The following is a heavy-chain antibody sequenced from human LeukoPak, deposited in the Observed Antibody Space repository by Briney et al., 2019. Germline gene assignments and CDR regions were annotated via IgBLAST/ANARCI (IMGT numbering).Heavy chain of an antibody. Sequence: SETLSLTCTVSGGSISSSSYYWGWIRQPPGKGLEWIGSIYYSGSTYYNPSLKSRVTISVDTSKNQFSLKLSSVTAADTAAYYCARDGARVVPAAAADNWFDPWGQGTLVTVSS. J-gene: IGHJ5*02. CDR3: ARDGARVVPAAAADNWFDP. CDR2: IYYSGST. CDR1: GGSISSSSYY. V-gene: IGHV4-39*07. D-gene: IGHD2-2*01.